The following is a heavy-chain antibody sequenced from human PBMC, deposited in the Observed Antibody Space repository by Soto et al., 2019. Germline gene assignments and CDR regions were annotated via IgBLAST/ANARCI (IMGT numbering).Heavy chain of an antibody. V-gene: IGHV3-30*18. Sequence: LRLSCIASGFTFSNYGIHWVRQAPGKGLEWVAVVSSDGYTKYYADSVKGRFTISRDNSKNTLYLQMDSLRPEDTAVYYCAKEIEVAGDLDYWGLGTLVTVSS. D-gene: IGHD6-19*01. CDR1: GFTFSNYG. CDR3: AKEIEVAGDLDY. CDR2: VSSDGYTK. J-gene: IGHJ4*01.